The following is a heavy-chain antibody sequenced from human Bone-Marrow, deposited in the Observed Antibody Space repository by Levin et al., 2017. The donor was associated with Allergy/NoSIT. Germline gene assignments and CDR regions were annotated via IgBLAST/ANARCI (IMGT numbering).Heavy chain of an antibody. CDR2: VYYSGST. CDR1: GGSLKSGNYY. V-gene: IGHV4-61*03. D-gene: IGHD1-14*01. Sequence: PSETLSLTCTVSGGSLKSGNYYWTWIRQPPGKGLEWIGEVYYSGSTNYSPSLKNRVTISIDTSKNHFSLKLTSVTTADTAVYYCARDHRVYYNGLDVWGQGTTVTVSS. J-gene: IGHJ6*02. CDR3: ARDHRVYYNGLDV.